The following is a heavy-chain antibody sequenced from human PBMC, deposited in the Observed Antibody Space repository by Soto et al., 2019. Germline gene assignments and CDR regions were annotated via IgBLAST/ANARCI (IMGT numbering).Heavy chain of an antibody. CDR1: GFSLTRGVA. Sequence: QITLKESGPTLVKPTQTLTLTCTFSGFSLTRGVAVGWIRQPPGKALEWLSLIYWDDDKRYSPSLQSRLTITKDTSTNRVVLTLTNLGPVDTATYYCARDSYGSGYGMDVWGQGTTVTVSS. V-gene: IGHV2-5*02. CDR2: IYWDDDK. CDR3: ARDSYGSGYGMDV. D-gene: IGHD3-10*01. J-gene: IGHJ6*02.